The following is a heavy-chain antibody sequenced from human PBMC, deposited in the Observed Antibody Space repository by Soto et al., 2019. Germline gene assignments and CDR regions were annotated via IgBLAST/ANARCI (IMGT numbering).Heavy chain of an antibody. V-gene: IGHV3-11*01. J-gene: IGHJ4*02. CDR2: ISSGAITI. D-gene: IGHD6-25*01. Sequence: QVQLVESGGGLVKPGGSLRLSCAASGFTFSDYYMNWIRQAPGKGLEWVSYISSGAITIYYADSVKGRFTISRDNAKNSLYLQMNSLIAEDTAVDYCAGQYTSASVEFWGQGTLVTVSS. CDR1: GFTFSDYY. CDR3: AGQYTSASVEF.